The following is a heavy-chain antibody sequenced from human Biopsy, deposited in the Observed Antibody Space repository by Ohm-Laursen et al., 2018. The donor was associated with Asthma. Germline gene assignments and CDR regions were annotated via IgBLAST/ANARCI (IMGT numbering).Heavy chain of an antibody. J-gene: IGHJ5*02. V-gene: IGHV1-2*06. Sequence: SVNVSCKPPGYTFTDYSIHWVRQAPGQGLDWMGRINPNSGDTKYAQRFQGRVTVTRDRSISTVYMELSRLRSDDTAVYYCARDRGYCSGGTCPSWFDPWGQGTLVIVSS. D-gene: IGHD2-15*01. CDR3: ARDRGYCSGGTCPSWFDP. CDR1: GYTFTDYS. CDR2: INPNSGDT.